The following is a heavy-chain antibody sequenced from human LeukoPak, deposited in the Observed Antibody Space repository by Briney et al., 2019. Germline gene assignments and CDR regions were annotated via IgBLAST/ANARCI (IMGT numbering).Heavy chain of an antibody. CDR1: GGTFSSYA. D-gene: IGHD6-13*01. J-gene: IGHJ6*04. CDR3: ARGPYSSSWYGNYYYGIDV. CDR2: IIPIFGTA. Sequence: ASVKVSCKASGGTFSSYAISWVRQAPGQGLEWMGGIIPIFGTANHAQKFQGRVTITADESTSTAYMELSSLRSEDTAVYYCARGPYSSSWYGNYYYGIDVCGKGTTVTVPS. V-gene: IGHV1-69*13.